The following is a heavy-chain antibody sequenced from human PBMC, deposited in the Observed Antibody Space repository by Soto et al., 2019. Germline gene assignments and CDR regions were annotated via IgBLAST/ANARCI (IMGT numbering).Heavy chain of an antibody. CDR2: ISSSGTTI. Sequence: GGSLRLSCAASGFTLSDYYMIWIRQAPGKGLEWVSYISSSGTTIYHADSVKGRFTISRDNAKNSLFLQMNSLRAEDTAVYYCARGKSIFYGMDVWGQGTTVTVSS. J-gene: IGHJ6*02. D-gene: IGHD2-15*01. CDR3: ARGKSIFYGMDV. CDR1: GFTLSDYY. V-gene: IGHV3-11*01.